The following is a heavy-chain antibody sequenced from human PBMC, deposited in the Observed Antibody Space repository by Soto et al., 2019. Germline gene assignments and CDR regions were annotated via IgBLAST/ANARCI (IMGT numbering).Heavy chain of an antibody. CDR1: GFTFDDYA. CDR2: ISWNSGNI. D-gene: IGHD2-15*01. Sequence: GGSLRLSCAASGFTFDDYAMHWVRQAPGKGLEWVSGISWNSGNIGYADSVKGRFTISRDNAKNSLYLQMNSLRAEDTALYYCAKDKGMVATYDAFDIWGQGTMVTASS. V-gene: IGHV3-9*01. J-gene: IGHJ3*02. CDR3: AKDKGMVATYDAFDI.